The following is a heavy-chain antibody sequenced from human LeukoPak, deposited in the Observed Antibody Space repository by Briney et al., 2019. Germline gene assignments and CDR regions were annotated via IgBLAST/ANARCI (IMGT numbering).Heavy chain of an antibody. CDR2: IYYSGST. J-gene: IGHJ4*02. Sequence: KPSETLSLTCTVSGGSISSYYWGWIRQPPGKGLEWIGYIYYSGSTNYNPSLKSRVTISVDTSKNQFSLKLSSVTAADTAVYYCARGQSWIPLFYDYWGQGTLVTVSS. V-gene: IGHV4-59*01. CDR3: ARGQSWIPLFYDY. CDR1: GGSISSYY. D-gene: IGHD5-18*01.